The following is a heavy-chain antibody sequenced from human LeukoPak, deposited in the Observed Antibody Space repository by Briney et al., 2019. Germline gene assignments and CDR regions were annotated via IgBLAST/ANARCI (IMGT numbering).Heavy chain of an antibody. CDR2: FDPNSGGT. CDR1: GYTFIDYY. Sequence: ASVKVSCKASGYTFIDYYIHWVRQAPGHGPEWMGWFDPNSGGTNYAQKFLGSVTMTGDTSINTAFMELSRLRSDDTAIYYCARGRGTTMVRGVITNYFDLWGRGSLVTVSS. D-gene: IGHD3-10*01. J-gene: IGHJ2*01. CDR3: ARGRGTTMVRGVITNYFDL. V-gene: IGHV1-2*02.